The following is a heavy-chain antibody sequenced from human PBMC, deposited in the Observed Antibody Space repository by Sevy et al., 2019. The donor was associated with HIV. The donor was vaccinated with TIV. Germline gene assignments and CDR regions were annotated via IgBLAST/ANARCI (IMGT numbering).Heavy chain of an antibody. J-gene: IGHJ6*02. Sequence: SESLSLTCIVSGGSISSDSYYWGWIRQPPGKGLEWIGSIYYTGSTYYNPSLKSRVTISSDTSKNQFSLRLSSVTAAHTALYFCARPSSLYYYYAMDVWGQGTTVTVSS. V-gene: IGHV4-39*01. CDR2: IYYTGST. CDR1: GGSISSDSYY. CDR3: ARPSSLYYYYAMDV. D-gene: IGHD3-10*01.